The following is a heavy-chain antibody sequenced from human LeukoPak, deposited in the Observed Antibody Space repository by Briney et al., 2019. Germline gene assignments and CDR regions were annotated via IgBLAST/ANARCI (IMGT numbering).Heavy chain of an antibody. Sequence: ASVKVSCKASGYTFTSYHMHWVRQAPGQGPEWMGLLNPSGGTTRYAQKFQGRVTMTRDTSTSTVYMELSSLRSEDTAVYYCAREEPYYFDYWGQGTLVTVSS. V-gene: IGHV1-46*01. D-gene: IGHD1-14*01. CDR3: AREEPYYFDY. J-gene: IGHJ4*02. CDR2: LNPSGGTT. CDR1: GYTFTSYH.